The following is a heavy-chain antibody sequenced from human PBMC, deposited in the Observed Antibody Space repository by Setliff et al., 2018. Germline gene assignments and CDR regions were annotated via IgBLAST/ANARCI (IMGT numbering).Heavy chain of an antibody. CDR1: GGSISINTYF. J-gene: IGHJ6*03. CDR2: TYYSGDA. V-gene: IGHV4-39*01. D-gene: IGHD3-10*01. Sequence: NPSETLSLTCTVSGGSISINTYFWGWIRQSPGKGLEWIGNTYYSGDAYYNPSLKSRVTISVDTSRNQFSLKLSSVTAADTAVYYCARHVGSRSRGYNYYYYYMDVWGKGTTVTVSS. CDR3: ARHVGSRSRGYNYYYYYMDV.